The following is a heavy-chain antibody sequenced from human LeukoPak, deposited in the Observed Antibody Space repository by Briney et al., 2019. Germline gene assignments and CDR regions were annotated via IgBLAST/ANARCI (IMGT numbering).Heavy chain of an antibody. D-gene: IGHD1-1*01. CDR1: GFAFSTYA. CDR3: AKSRSGSANWALQIFDN. Sequence: GGSLRLSCTVSGFAFSTYAMSWVRQAPGKGLEWVSGITASGSKTYNADSVKGRFTISRDNSKNTLYLQMNSLRAEDTAVYFCAKSRSGSANWALQIFDNWGQGTLVTVSS. J-gene: IGHJ4*02. V-gene: IGHV3-23*01. CDR2: ITASGSKT.